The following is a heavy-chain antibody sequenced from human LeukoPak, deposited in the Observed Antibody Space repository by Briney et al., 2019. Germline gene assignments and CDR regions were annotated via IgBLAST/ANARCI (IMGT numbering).Heavy chain of an antibody. V-gene: IGHV1-2*02. CDR1: GYTFTGYY. Sequence: GASVKVSCKASGYTFTGYYMHWVRQAPGQGLEWMGWINPNSGGTNYAQKFQGRVTMTRDTSISTAYMELSRLRSDDTAVYYCAREQANYDFWSGYTGYFDYWGQGTLVTVSS. D-gene: IGHD3-3*01. J-gene: IGHJ4*02. CDR3: AREQANYDFWSGYTGYFDY. CDR2: INPNSGGT.